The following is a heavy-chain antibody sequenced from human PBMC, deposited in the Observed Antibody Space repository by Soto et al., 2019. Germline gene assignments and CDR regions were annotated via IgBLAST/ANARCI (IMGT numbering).Heavy chain of an antibody. CDR2: ISSSSSYI. CDR3: ARDHTSYDFWSGYYTWFDP. D-gene: IGHD3-3*01. Sequence: GGSLRLSCAASGFTFSSYSMNWVRQAPGKGLEWVSSISSSSSYIYYADSVKGRFTISRDNAKNSLYLQMNSLRAEDTAVYYCARDHTSYDFWSGYYTWFDPWGQGTLVTVSS. V-gene: IGHV3-21*01. CDR1: GFTFSSYS. J-gene: IGHJ5*02.